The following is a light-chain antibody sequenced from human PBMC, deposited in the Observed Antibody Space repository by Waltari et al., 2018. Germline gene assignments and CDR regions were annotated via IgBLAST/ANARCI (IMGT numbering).Light chain of an antibody. V-gene: IGKV1-12*01. Sequence: DIQMTQSPPSVSASVGDRVTITCRASQGIRSWLSWYQQKPGKAPKLLIYAASNLQSGVPSRFSGSDSGTEFTLTISSLQPEDVATYYCQEANSFPLTFGGGTKVESK. CDR2: AAS. J-gene: IGKJ4*01. CDR1: QGIRSW. CDR3: QEANSFPLT.